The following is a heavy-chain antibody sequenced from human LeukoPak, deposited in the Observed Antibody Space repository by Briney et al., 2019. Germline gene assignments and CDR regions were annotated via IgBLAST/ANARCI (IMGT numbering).Heavy chain of an antibody. CDR2: IIPIFVTA. J-gene: IGHJ5*02. CDR1: RGTFSSYA. CDR3: ARNIAVAGIWFDP. D-gene: IGHD6-19*01. V-gene: IGHV1-69*05. Sequence: GASVKVSCKASRGTFSSYAISWVRQAPGHRLEWIGGIIPIFVTANYAQKFQARVTITTDESTSPAYIELSSLRSEHTAVYSCARNIAVAGIWFDPWGQGTLVTVSS.